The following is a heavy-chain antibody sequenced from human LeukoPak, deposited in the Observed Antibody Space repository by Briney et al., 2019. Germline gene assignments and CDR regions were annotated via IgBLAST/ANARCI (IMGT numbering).Heavy chain of an antibody. J-gene: IGHJ4*02. CDR3: AKDTDIDGGHPYYFDY. Sequence: GGSLRLSCAASGFTFSSYAMSWVRQAPGKGLEWVSAISGSGGSTYYAGSVKGRFTISRDNSKNTLCLQMNSLRAEDTAVYYCAKDTDIDGGHPYYFDYWGQGTLVTVSS. CDR1: GFTFSSYA. CDR2: ISGSGGST. D-gene: IGHD4-23*01. V-gene: IGHV3-23*01.